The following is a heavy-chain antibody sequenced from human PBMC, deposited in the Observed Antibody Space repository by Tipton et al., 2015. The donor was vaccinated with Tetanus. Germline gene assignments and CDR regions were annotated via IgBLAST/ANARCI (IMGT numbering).Heavy chain of an antibody. Sequence: QLVQSGAEVKKPGASVKVSCKASGYTFTSYGISWVRQATGQGLEWLGWISAYNGNTHYAQKLQGGVTMTTDTSTSPAYMGLRSLRSADPAVYSCARGPSYSDILAGYHPAPLFDYWGQGTLVTVSS. CDR1: GYTFTSYG. CDR2: ISAYNGNT. V-gene: IGHV1-18*01. J-gene: IGHJ4*02. D-gene: IGHD3-9*01. CDR3: ARGPSYSDILAGYHPAPLFDY.